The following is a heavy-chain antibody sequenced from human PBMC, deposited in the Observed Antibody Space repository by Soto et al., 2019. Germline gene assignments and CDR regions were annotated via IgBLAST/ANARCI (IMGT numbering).Heavy chain of an antibody. Sequence: EVQLVESGGGLVKPGGSLRLSCAASGFTFSSHSMNWVRQAPGRGLEWVSSMSSSGTYIYYADSVKGRFTISRDNAKNSLYLQMNSLRADDAAVYYCARGYYYDSIGCIDHWGQGTLVTVSS. D-gene: IGHD3-22*01. J-gene: IGHJ4*02. CDR3: ARGYYYDSIGCIDH. CDR1: GFTFSSHS. CDR2: MSSSGTYI. V-gene: IGHV3-21*01.